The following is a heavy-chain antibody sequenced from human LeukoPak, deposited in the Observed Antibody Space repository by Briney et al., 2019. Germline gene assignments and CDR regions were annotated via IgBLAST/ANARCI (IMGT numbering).Heavy chain of an antibody. CDR2: MSGGGGST. V-gene: IGHV3-23*01. D-gene: IGHD2-2*01. CDR1: GFTFSSYG. J-gene: IGHJ4*02. CDR3: AKSHCGSFSCSRAEF. Sequence: GGSLRLSCAASGFTFSSYGMSWVRQAPGKGLEWVSAMSGGGGSTFYADSVKGRFTISRDNSKNTLYLQMNSLRDEDTAVYYCAKSHCGSFSCSRAEFWGQGTLVTVSS.